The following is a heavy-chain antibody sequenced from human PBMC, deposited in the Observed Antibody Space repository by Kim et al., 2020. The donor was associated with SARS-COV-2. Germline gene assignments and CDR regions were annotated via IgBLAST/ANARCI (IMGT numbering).Heavy chain of an antibody. V-gene: IGHV3-23*03. Sequence: GGSLRLSCAASGFTFSSYAMSWVRQAPGKGLEWVSVIYSGGSSTYYADSVKGRFTISRDNSKNTLYLQMNSLRAEDTAVYYCAKDGGDDYYVSGNWFDPWGQGTLVTVSS. CDR3: AKDGGDDYYVSGNWFDP. D-gene: IGHD3-10*01. J-gene: IGHJ5*02. CDR1: GFTFSSYA. CDR2: IYSGGSST.